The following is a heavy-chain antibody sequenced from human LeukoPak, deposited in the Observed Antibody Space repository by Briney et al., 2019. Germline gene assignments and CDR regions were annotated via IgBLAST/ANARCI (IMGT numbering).Heavy chain of an antibody. J-gene: IGHJ4*02. D-gene: IGHD3-9*01. CDR3: ARINYDILTGPNDY. V-gene: IGHV3-21*01. Sequence: GGSLRLSCAASGFTFSSYSMNWVRLAPGKGLEWVSSISSSSSYIYYADSVKGRFTISRDNAKNSLYLQMNSLRAEDTAVYYCARINYDILTGPNDYWGQGTLVTVSS. CDR2: ISSSSSYI. CDR1: GFTFSSYS.